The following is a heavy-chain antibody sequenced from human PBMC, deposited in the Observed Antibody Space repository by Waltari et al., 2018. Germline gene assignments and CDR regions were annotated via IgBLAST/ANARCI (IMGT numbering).Heavy chain of an antibody. CDR2: IKPDGSEK. J-gene: IGHJ6*02. Sequence: EVQLVESGGGLVQPGGSLRLSCAASGFPFSNEWMDWVRQAPGKGLEWVANIKPDGSEKYSVDSVKGRFTISRDNAKNSVYLQMNSLRVEDTAVYYCSRRLDAWGQGTTVTVSS. CDR3: SRRLDA. V-gene: IGHV3-7*03. CDR1: GFPFSNEW.